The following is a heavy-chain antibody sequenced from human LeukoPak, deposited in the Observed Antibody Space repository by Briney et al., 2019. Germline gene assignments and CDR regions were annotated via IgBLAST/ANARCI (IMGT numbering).Heavy chain of an antibody. CDR2: INPNSGGT. CDR1: GYTFTGYY. CDR3: AREGGGSYYVSMGYNWFDP. D-gene: IGHD1-26*01. Sequence: ASVKVSCKASGYTFTGYYMHWVRQAPGQGLEWMGWINPNSGGTNYAQKFQGRVTMTRDTSISTAYMELSRLRFDDTAVYYCAREGGGSYYVSMGYNWFDPWGQGTLVTVSS. V-gene: IGHV1-2*02. J-gene: IGHJ5*02.